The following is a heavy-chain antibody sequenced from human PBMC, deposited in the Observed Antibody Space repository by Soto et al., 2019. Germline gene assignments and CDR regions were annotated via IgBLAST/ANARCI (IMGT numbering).Heavy chain of an antibody. CDR3: ARDREYYYDSSGNYYYHYGMDV. CDR1: GYTFTNYG. V-gene: IGHV1-18*04. D-gene: IGHD3-22*01. Sequence: ASVKVSCKASGYTFTNYGISWVRQAPGQGLEWMGWISGDNGNTKYAQKFQGRVTMTTDTTTNTAYMELRSLRSDDTAVYYCARDREYYYDSSGNYYYHYGMDVWGQGTTVTVSS. J-gene: IGHJ6*02. CDR2: ISGDNGNT.